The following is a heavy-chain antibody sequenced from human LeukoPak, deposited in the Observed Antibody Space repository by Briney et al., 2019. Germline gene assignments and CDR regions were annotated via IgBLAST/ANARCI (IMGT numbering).Heavy chain of an antibody. CDR1: GYTFTGYY. D-gene: IGHD3-3*01. Sequence: ASVKVSCKASGYTFTGYYMHWVRQAPGQGLEWMGWINPNSGGTNYAQKFQGRVTMTRDTSISTAYMELSRLRSDDTAVYYCARDDEDRYYDFWSGYFSNFAFDYWGQGTLVTVSS. CDR2: INPNSGGT. V-gene: IGHV1-2*02. CDR3: ARDDEDRYYDFWSGYFSNFAFDY. J-gene: IGHJ4*02.